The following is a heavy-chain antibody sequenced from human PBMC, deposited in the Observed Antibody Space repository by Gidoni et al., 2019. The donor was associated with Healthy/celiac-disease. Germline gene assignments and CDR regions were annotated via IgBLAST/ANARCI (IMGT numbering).Heavy chain of an antibody. CDR2: ILYDGSNK. CDR3: ARENYYDSSGYYGSDY. D-gene: IGHD3-22*01. CDR1: GFTFSNYG. Sequence: QVQLVASGGGAVQPGRSLRHSCAASGFTFSNYGMHWVRQAPGKGLEGVAVILYDGSNKYYADSVKGRFTISRDNSKNTLYLQMNSLRAEDTAVYYCARENYYDSSGYYGSDYWGQGTLVTVSS. J-gene: IGHJ4*02. V-gene: IGHV3-33*01.